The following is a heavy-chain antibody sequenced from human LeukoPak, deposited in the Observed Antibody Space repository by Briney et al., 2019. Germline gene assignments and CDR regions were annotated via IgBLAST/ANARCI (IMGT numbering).Heavy chain of an antibody. CDR2: IYYSGST. CDR3: AGVPTTVTTHFDY. V-gene: IGHV4-31*03. CDR1: GGSINSGGYY. Sequence: SETLSLTCTVSGGSINSGGYYWSWIRQHPGKGLEWIGYIYYSGSTYYNPSLKSRVTISVDTSKNQFSLKLSSVTAADTAVYYCAGVPTTVTTHFDYWGQGTLVTVSS. D-gene: IGHD4-17*01. J-gene: IGHJ4*02.